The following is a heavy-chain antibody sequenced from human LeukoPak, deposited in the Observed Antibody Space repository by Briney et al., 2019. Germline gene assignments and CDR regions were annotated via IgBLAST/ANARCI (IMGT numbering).Heavy chain of an antibody. V-gene: IGHV1-18*01. D-gene: IGHD3-22*01. J-gene: IGHJ4*02. Sequence: EASVKVSCKASGYSFTSYGISWVRQAPGQGREWMGWISAYNGNTNYAQKLQGRVTMTTDTSTSTAYMELRSLRSDDTAVYYCARARHYYDSSGDYYFDYWGQGTLVTVSS. CDR1: GYSFTSYG. CDR2: ISAYNGNT. CDR3: ARARHYYDSSGDYYFDY.